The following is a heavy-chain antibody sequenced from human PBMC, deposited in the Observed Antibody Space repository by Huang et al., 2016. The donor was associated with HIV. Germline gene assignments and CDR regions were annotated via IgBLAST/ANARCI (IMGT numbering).Heavy chain of an antibody. CDR3: ARGRTRSSLYDSYYCLDV. Sequence: QVQLVQSGAEVKKPGSSVKVSCKASGGTFSTYAISWVRQAPGQGLEWMGGMIPIFGTANYAQKFQGTVTITADEFTSTAYMELSSLRSEDTALYYCARGRTRSSLYDSYYCLDVWGQGTTVTVSS. D-gene: IGHD6-6*01. V-gene: IGHV1-69*01. CDR2: MIPIFGTA. J-gene: IGHJ6*02. CDR1: GGTFSTYA.